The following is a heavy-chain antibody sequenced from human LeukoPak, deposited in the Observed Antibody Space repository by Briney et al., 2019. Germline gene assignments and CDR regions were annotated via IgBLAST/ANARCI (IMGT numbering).Heavy chain of an antibody. J-gene: IGHJ4*02. CDR3: ARRSDTAMAYDY. D-gene: IGHD5-18*01. CDR1: GYRFTSYW. V-gene: IGHV5-51*01. Sequence: GESLKISCKGSGYRFTSYWIGWVRQMPGKGLEWMGVIYPDDSETRYSPSFQGQVTISADKSISTAYLQWSRLRASDTAMYYCARRSDTAMAYDYWGQGTLVTVSS. CDR2: IYPDDSET.